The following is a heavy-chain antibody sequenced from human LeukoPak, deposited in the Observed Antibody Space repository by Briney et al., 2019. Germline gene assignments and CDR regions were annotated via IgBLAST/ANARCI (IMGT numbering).Heavy chain of an antibody. CDR2: IYHSEGA. D-gene: IGHD1-14*01. J-gene: IGHJ4*02. V-gene: IGHV4-4*02. Sequence: SGTLSLTCAVSGASIDSHSWWSWVRQPPGKGLEWIGEIYHSEGANYKPSLKSRVTMSVDTSKNHFSLKLTSVTAADTAVYYCAYNRNFALDNWGQGTLVTVSS. CDR3: AYNRNFALDN. CDR1: GASIDSHSW.